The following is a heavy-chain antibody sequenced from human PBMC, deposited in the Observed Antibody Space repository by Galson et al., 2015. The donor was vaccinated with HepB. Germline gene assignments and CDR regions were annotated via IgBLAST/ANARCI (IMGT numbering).Heavy chain of an antibody. CDR3: ARAAGDSSTYANDY. J-gene: IGHJ4*02. CDR1: GASISSSLYY. CDR2: IYYTGNT. D-gene: IGHD5-18*01. V-gene: IGHV4-39*07. Sequence: VSGASISSSLYYWVWVRQPPEKGLEWIGSIYYTGNTYYKSSLKSRVTISADMSKNQFSLKVNSVTAADTAVYYCARAAGDSSTYANDYWGQGTLVTVSS.